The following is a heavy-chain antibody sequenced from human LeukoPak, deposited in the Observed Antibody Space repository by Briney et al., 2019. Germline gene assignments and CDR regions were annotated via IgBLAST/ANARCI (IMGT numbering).Heavy chain of an antibody. CDR1: GFSVSSKY. J-gene: IGHJ4*02. Sequence: GGSLRLSCAASGFSVSSKYMSWVRQAPGKGLEWVSIIYGGGSTGHADSVKGRFTISRDNSKNTLYLQMNTLRVEDTAVYYCASSADYYDSSGYLNNWGQGTLVTVSS. V-gene: IGHV3-66*01. CDR2: IYGGGST. CDR3: ASSADYYDSSGYLNN. D-gene: IGHD3-22*01.